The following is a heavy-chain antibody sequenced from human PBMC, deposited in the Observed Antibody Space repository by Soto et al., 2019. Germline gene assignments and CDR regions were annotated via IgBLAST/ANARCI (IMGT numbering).Heavy chain of an antibody. J-gene: IGHJ5*02. CDR2: IYYSGST. V-gene: IGHV4-59*01. CDR1: GGSISSYY. D-gene: IGHD6-6*01. CDR3: ARVRGAARVGVWFDP. Sequence: PSETLSLTCTVSGGSISSYYWSWIRQPPGKGLEWIGYIYYSGSTNYNPSLKSRVTISVDTSKNQFSLKLSSVTAADTAVYYCARVRGAARVGVWFDPWGQGTLVTVSS.